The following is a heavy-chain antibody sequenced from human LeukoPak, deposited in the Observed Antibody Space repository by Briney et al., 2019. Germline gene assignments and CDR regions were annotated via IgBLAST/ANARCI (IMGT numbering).Heavy chain of an antibody. J-gene: IGHJ4*02. CDR3: ARVATVGSLDN. V-gene: IGHV1-69*05. D-gene: IGHD4-23*01. Sequence: SVTVSFKSSVYSFITHGIRWVRQAPGQGLEWMGGIMPIFGATNYAQKFQGRLTITTDRSTSTAYMELNNLSSEDTALYYCARVATVGSLDNWGQGTLVTVSS. CDR2: IMPIFGAT. CDR1: VYSFITHG.